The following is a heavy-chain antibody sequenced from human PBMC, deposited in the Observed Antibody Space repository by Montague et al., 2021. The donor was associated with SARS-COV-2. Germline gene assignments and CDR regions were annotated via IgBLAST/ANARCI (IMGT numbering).Heavy chain of an antibody. J-gene: IGHJ6*02. D-gene: IGHD6-13*01. CDR2: IYYSGST. V-gene: IGHV4-39*06. CDR3: ARVGRQQLVRLSGMDV. Sequence: SETLSLTCTVSGGSISSSSYYWGWTRQPPGKGLEWIGSIYYSGSTYYNPSLKSRVTISVDTSKDQFPLKLSSVTAADTAVYYCARVGRQQLVRLSGMDVWGQGTTVTVSS. CDR1: GGSISSSSYY.